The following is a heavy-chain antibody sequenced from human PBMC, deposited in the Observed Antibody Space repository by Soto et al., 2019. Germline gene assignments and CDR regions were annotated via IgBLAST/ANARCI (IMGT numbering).Heavy chain of an antibody. V-gene: IGHV4-4*02. J-gene: IGHJ2*01. D-gene: IGHD3-10*01. Sequence: QVQLQESGPGLVKPSGTLSLTCVVSGGSLSSSNWWSWVRQPPGKGLEWIGEIFHTGSTNYNPSLKSRVTVSLDKSKTQFSLTLPSVTAADTAVYYCARFYYGSNFDLWGRGTLVTASS. CDR1: GGSLSSSNW. CDR2: IFHTGST. CDR3: ARFYYGSNFDL.